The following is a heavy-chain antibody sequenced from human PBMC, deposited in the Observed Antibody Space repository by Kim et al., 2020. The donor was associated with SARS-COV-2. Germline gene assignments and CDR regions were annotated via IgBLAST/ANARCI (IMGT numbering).Heavy chain of an antibody. Sequence: ASVKVSCKASGYTFTSYAMNWVRQAPGQGLEWMGWINTNTGNPTYAQGFTGRFVFSLDTSVSTAYLQISSLKAEDTAVYYCARDLGTWIQLWFGAYYFDYWGQGTLVTVSS. CDR2: INTNTGNP. V-gene: IGHV7-4-1*02. CDR3: ARDLGTWIQLWFGAYYFDY. CDR1: GYTFTSYA. J-gene: IGHJ4*02. D-gene: IGHD5-18*01.